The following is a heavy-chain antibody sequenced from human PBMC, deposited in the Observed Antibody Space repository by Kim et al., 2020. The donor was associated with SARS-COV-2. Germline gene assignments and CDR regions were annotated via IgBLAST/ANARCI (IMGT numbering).Heavy chain of an antibody. D-gene: IGHD3-22*01. V-gene: IGHV3-13*04. J-gene: IGHJ2*01. Sequence: GGSLRLSCAASGFTFSSYDMHWVRQATGKGLEWVSAIGTAGDTYYPGSVKGRFTISRENAKNSLYLQMNSLRAGDTAVYYCARDKNYYDSSGYLNWYFDLWGRGTLVTVSS. CDR1: GFTFSSYD. CDR2: IGTAGDT. CDR3: ARDKNYYDSSGYLNWYFDL.